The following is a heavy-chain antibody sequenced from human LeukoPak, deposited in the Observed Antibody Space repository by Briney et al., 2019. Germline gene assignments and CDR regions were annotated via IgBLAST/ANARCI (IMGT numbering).Heavy chain of an antibody. V-gene: IGHV1-8*03. CDR1: GYTFTSYD. Sequence: ASVKVSXKASGYTFTSYDINWVRQATGQGLEWMGWMNPNSGNTGYAQKFQGRVTITRNTSISTAYMELSSLRSEDTAVYYCARGRGITIFGVVTKHYFDYWGQGTLVTVSS. CDR2: MNPNSGNT. D-gene: IGHD3-3*01. J-gene: IGHJ4*02. CDR3: ARGRGITIFGVVTKHYFDY.